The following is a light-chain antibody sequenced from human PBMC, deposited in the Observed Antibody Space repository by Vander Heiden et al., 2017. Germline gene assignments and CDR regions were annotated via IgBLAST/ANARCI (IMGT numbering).Light chain of an antibody. CDR2: RDS. Sequence: SYELTQPLSVSVALGPTARITCGGNNIGSKNVHWYQQKPGQAPVLVIYRDSNRPSGIPERFSSSNSGNTATLTISRAQAGDEADYYCQVWDSSTVVFGGGTKLTVL. CDR3: QVWDSSTVV. V-gene: IGLV3-9*01. CDR1: NIGSKN. J-gene: IGLJ2*01.